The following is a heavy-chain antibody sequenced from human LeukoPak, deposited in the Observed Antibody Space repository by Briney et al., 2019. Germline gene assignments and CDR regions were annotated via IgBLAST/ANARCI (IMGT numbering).Heavy chain of an antibody. Sequence: GGSLRLSCAASGFTFSSFAMSWARQAPGKGLEWVSTIRSSGGGTFYADSVKGRFTISRDDSKNTLYLQMNSLRAEDTAVYYCAKVVVWGGGAGDYWGQGTLVTVSS. D-gene: IGHD3-16*01. CDR3: AKVVVWGGGAGDY. J-gene: IGHJ4*02. CDR2: IRSSGGGT. CDR1: GFTFSSFA. V-gene: IGHV3-23*01.